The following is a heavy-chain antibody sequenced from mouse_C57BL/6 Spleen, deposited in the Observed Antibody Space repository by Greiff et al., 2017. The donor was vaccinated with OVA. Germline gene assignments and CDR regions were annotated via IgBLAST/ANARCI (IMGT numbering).Heavy chain of an antibody. V-gene: IGHV1-55*01. CDR3: ASAYYSNYEGFYYYAMDY. CDR1: GYTFTSYW. J-gene: IGHJ4*01. CDR2: IYPGSGST. Sequence: VQLQQPGAELVKPGASVKMSCKASGYTFTSYWITWVKQRPGQGLEWIGDIYPGSGSTNYNEKFKSKATLTVDTSSSTAYMHLSSLTSEDSAVYYCASAYYSNYEGFYYYAMDYWGQGTSVTVSS. D-gene: IGHD2-5*01.